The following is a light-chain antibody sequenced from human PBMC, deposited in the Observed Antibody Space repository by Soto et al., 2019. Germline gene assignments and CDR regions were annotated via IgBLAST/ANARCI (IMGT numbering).Light chain of an antibody. J-gene: IGLJ1*01. V-gene: IGLV1-51*01. CDR1: SSNIGNSY. CDR2: DNT. Sequence: QSVLTQPPPVSAAPGQKVTISCSGRSSNIGNSYVSRYQHLPGTAPKLLIFDNTERPSGIPDRFSGSKSGTSATLDITGLQTGDEADYYCGTWDSSLSAGVFGTGTKVTVL. CDR3: GTWDSSLSAGV.